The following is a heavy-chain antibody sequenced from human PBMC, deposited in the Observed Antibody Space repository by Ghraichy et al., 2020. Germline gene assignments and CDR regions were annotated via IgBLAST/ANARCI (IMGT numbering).Heavy chain of an antibody. J-gene: IGHJ4*02. Sequence: SLNISCAVSGGSISSDNYSWSWIRQPPGKGLEWLGYIYQSGTTYYNPSLKSRVTMSLDRSKNQFSLNLNSVTAADTAVYYCARGGDSAYFDYWGQGILVTVSS. V-gene: IGHV4-30-2*01. CDR3: ARGGDSAYFDY. CDR1: GGSISSDNYS. D-gene: IGHD4-17*01. CDR2: IYQSGTT.